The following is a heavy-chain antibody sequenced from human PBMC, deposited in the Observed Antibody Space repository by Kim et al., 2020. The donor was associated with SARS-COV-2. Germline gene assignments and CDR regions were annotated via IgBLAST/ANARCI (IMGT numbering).Heavy chain of an antibody. CDR3: AKNSIAARKDDTDYYYY. CDR2: ISYDGSNK. Sequence: GGSLRLSCAASGFTFSSDGMHWVRQAPGKGLEWVAVISYDGSNKYYADSVKGRFTISRDNSKNTLYLQMNSLRAEDTAVYYCAKNSIAARKDDTDYYYY. V-gene: IGHV3-30*18. D-gene: IGHD6-6*01. J-gene: IGHJ6*01. CDR1: GFTFSSDG.